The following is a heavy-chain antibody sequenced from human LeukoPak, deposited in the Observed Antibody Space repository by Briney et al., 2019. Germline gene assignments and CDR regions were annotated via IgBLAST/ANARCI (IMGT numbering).Heavy chain of an antibody. CDR2: ISSSSSYI. Sequence: GGSLRLSCAASGFTFSSYSMNWVRQAPGKGLEWVSSISSSSSYIYYADSVKGRFTISRDNAKNSLYLQMNSLRAGDTAVYYCARDVQRGIAEANNFDYWGQGTLVTVSS. J-gene: IGHJ4*02. D-gene: IGHD6-13*01. CDR1: GFTFSSYS. CDR3: ARDVQRGIAEANNFDY. V-gene: IGHV3-21*01.